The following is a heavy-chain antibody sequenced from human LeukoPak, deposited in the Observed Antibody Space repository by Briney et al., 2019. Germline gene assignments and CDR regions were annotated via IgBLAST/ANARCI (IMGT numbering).Heavy chain of an antibody. J-gene: IGHJ5*02. V-gene: IGHV4-34*01. CDR1: GGSFSNYY. CDR2: INHSGST. Sequence: SETLSLTCAVYGGSFSNYYWSWIRQPPGKGLEWIGEINHSGSTHYNPSLKSRVTISVDTSKNQFSLKLSSVTAADTAVYYCARVALNMEGGGNWFDPWGQGTLITVSS. CDR3: ARVALNMEGGGNWFDP. D-gene: IGHD3-16*01.